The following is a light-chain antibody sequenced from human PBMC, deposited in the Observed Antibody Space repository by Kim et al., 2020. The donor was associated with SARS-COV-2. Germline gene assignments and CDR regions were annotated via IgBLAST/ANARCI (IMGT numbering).Light chain of an antibody. CDR2: GAS. CDR3: QQYGTSLPYA. J-gene: IGKJ2*01. CDR1: QSVSNNY. Sequence: PGESATLSCRASQSVSNNYLAWYQQKPGQAPRVLIYGASSRATGIPDRFSGSGSGTDFTLTISRLGPEDFAVYYCQQYGTSLPYAFGQGTKVDIK. V-gene: IGKV3-20*01.